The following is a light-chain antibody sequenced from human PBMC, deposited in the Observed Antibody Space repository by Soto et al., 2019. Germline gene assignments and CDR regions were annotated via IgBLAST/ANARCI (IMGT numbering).Light chain of an antibody. V-gene: IGKV3-20*01. CDR2: DVY. CDR3: QQYDNSVMYT. CDR1: QSVRSSF. Sequence: EIVLTQSPGTLSLSPGERATLSCRASQSVRSSFFAWYQQKPGQAARLLIYDVYDMDTGIPDRFSGSGSGPDFTLTIHRLEPGDFAVYYCQQYDNSVMYTFGQRTKLEIK. J-gene: IGKJ2*01.